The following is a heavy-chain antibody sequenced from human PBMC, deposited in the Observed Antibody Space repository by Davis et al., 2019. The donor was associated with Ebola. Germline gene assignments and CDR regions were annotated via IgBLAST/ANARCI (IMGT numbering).Heavy chain of an antibody. D-gene: IGHD2-15*01. CDR3: TRLFGDCSGGSCYYPDGMDV. CDR2: IRSKANSYAT. V-gene: IGHV3-73*01. Sequence: PGGSLRLSCAASGFTFSGSAMHWVRQASGKGLEWVGRIRSKANSYATAYAASVKGRFTISRDDSKNTAYLQMNSLKTEDTAVYYCTRLFGDCSGGSCYYPDGMDVWGQGTTVTVSS. J-gene: IGHJ6*02. CDR1: GFTFSGSA.